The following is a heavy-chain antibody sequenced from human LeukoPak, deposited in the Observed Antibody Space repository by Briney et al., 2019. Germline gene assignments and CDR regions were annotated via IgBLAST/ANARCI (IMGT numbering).Heavy chain of an antibody. CDR3: ARVRVTISIDP. Sequence: SQTLSLACTVSGGSISSGDYYWSWIRQPPGKGLEWIEYIYYSGSTYYNPSLKSRVTISVDTSKNQFSLKLSSVTAADTAVYYCARVRVTISIDPWGQGTLVTVSS. V-gene: IGHV4-30-4*08. CDR2: IYYSGST. CDR1: GGSISSGDYY. D-gene: IGHD3-3*01. J-gene: IGHJ5*02.